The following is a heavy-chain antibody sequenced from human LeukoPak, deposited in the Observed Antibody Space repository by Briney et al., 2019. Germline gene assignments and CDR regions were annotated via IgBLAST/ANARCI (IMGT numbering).Heavy chain of an antibody. CDR2: IYYSGST. CDR1: GHSISSGDDY. D-gene: IGHD2-15*01. CDR3: ARVVVVVAATPGFDY. Sequence: SSQTLSLTCTVSGHSISSGDDYWRWSRQPPAKGLEWIGYIYYSGSTYYNPSLKSRVTISVDTSKNQFSLKLSSVTAADTAVYYCARVVVVVAATPGFDYWGQGTLVTVSS. V-gene: IGHV4-30-4*01. J-gene: IGHJ4*02.